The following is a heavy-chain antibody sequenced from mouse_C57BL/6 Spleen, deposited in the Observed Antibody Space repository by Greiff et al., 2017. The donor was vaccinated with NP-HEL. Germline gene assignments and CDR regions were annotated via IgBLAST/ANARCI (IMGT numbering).Heavy chain of an antibody. CDR2: INPNYGTT. Sequence: QLQESGPELVKPGASVKISCKASGYSFTDYNMNWVKQSNGKSLEWIGVINPNYGTTSYNQKFKGKATLTVDQSSSTAYMQLNSLTSEDSAVYYCARSPLIATVVDPYYFDYWGQGTTLTVSS. CDR3: ARSPLIATVVDPYYFDY. D-gene: IGHD1-1*01. V-gene: IGHV1-39*01. CDR1: GYSFTDYN. J-gene: IGHJ2*01.